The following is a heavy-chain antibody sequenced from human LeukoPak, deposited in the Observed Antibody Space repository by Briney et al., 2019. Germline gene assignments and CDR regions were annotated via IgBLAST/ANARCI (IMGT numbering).Heavy chain of an antibody. J-gene: IGHJ6*02. CDR1: GGTFSNYA. CDR3: ARTNWNYDPYYYYGMDV. CDR2: IIAILGIA. V-gene: IGHV1-69*04. D-gene: IGHD1-7*01. Sequence: EASVTVSFKASGGTFSNYAISWVRQAPGQGREWMGRIIAILGIANYAQKFQGRVTITADKSTITAYMDLSTLRSEDTAVYYCARTNWNYDPYYYYGMDVWGQGTTVTVSS.